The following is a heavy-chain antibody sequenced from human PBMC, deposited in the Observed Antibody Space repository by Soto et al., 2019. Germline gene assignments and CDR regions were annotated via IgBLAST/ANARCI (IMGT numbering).Heavy chain of an antibody. Sequence: KTSETLSLTCAVSGGSISSSNWWSWVRQPPGKGLEWIGEIYHSGSTNYNPSLKSRVTISVDKSKNQFSLKLSSVTAADTAVYYCARESFGYSYGLNYYYYGMDVWGQGTTVTVSS. CDR1: GGSISSSNW. J-gene: IGHJ6*02. CDR3: ARESFGYSYGLNYYYYGMDV. CDR2: IYHSGST. D-gene: IGHD5-18*01. V-gene: IGHV4-4*02.